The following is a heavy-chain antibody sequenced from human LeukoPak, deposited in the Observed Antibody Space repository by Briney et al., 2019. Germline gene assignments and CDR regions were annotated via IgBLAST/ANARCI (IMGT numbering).Heavy chain of an antibody. CDR2: IKHSGST. J-gene: IGHJ4*02. CDR1: GGSFSGYY. V-gene: IGHV4-34*01. D-gene: IGHD6-13*01. Sequence: PSETLSLTCAVYGGSFSGYYWSWIRQPPGKGLEWIGEIKHSGSTNYNPSLKSRVTISVDTSKNQFSLKLSSVTAADTAMYYCARGHSSNFWGQGTLVTVSS. CDR3: ARGHSSNF.